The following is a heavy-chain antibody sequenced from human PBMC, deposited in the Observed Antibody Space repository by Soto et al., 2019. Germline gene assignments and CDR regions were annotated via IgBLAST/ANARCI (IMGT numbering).Heavy chain of an antibody. Sequence: SGPTLVNPTHTLTLTCTFCGFSLSTSGRRVSWIRQPPGKALEWLARIDWDDDKFYSTSLKTRLTISKDTSKNQVVLTMTNMDPVDTARYYCARLTSGYSYALDYCGQGTLLTLYS. CDR3: ARLTSGYSYALDY. CDR2: IDWDDDK. D-gene: IGHD5-18*01. CDR1: GFSLSTSGRR. J-gene: IGHJ4*02. V-gene: IGHV2-70*04.